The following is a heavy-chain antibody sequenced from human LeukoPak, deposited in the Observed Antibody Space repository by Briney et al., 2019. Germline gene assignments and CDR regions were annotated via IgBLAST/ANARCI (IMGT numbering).Heavy chain of an antibody. CDR3: ARLGVGATRDAFDI. D-gene: IGHD1-26*01. CDR1: GFTFSNYA. V-gene: IGHV3-20*04. Sequence: AGGSLRLSCAASGFTFSNYAMSWVRQAPGKGLEWVSGINWNGGSTGYADSVKGRFTISRDNAKNSLYLQMNSLRAEDTALYYCARLGVGATRDAFDIWGQGTMVTVSS. CDR2: INWNGGST. J-gene: IGHJ3*02.